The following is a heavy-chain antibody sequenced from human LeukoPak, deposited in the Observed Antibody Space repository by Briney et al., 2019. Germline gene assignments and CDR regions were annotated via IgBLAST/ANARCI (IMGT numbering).Heavy chain of an antibody. D-gene: IGHD3-22*01. CDR3: ARDVYYYDSSGSRTFDY. V-gene: IGHV4-59*12. J-gene: IGHJ4*02. CDR2: IYYSGST. CDR1: GGSFSGYY. Sequence: SETLSLTCAVYGGSFSGYYWSWIRQPPGKGLEWIAYIYYSGSTSYNPSLKSRVTMSVDTSKNQFSLKLSSVTAADTAVYYCARDVYYYDSSGSRTFDYWGQGTLVTVSS.